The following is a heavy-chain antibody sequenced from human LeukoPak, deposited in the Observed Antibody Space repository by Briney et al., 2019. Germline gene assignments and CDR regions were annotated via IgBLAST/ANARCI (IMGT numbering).Heavy chain of an antibody. CDR2: ISSSSTYI. CDR1: GFTFSDSY. Sequence: GGSLRLSCAASGFTFSDSYMTWVRQAPGKGLEWVSSISSSSTYIYYADSVKGRFTISRDNAKNSLYLQMNSLRAEDTAVYYCARVGFYYGSGSYFSDWGQGTLVTVSS. D-gene: IGHD3-10*01. V-gene: IGHV3-21*01. J-gene: IGHJ4*02. CDR3: ARVGFYYGSGSYFSD.